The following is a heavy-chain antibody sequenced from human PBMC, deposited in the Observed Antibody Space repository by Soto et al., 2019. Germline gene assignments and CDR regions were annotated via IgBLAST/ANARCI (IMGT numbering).Heavy chain of an antibody. D-gene: IGHD6-13*01. CDR2: IIPIFGTA. Sequence: SVKGSCKASGGTFISYAISWVRQAPGQGLEWMGGIIPIFGTANYAQKFQGRVTITADKSTSTAYMELSSLRSEDTAVYYCARDSSSWSRQSHYYYGMDAWGQGTTATVSS. CDR1: GGTFISYA. CDR3: ARDSSSWSRQSHYYYGMDA. J-gene: IGHJ6*02. V-gene: IGHV1-69*06.